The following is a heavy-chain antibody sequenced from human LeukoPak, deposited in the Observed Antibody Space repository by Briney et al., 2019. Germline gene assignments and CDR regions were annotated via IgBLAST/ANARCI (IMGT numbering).Heavy chain of an antibody. J-gene: IGHJ4*02. CDR3: AKYLRYLDY. V-gene: IGHV3-23*01. D-gene: IGHD2-8*01. Sequence: AMXXXRQXXGXXLECVSTITGSGGSTYYADSVKGRFTISRDNSKNTLDLQMNSLRAEDTAVYYCAKYLRYLDYWGQGTLVTVSS. CDR2: ITGSGGST. CDR1: A.